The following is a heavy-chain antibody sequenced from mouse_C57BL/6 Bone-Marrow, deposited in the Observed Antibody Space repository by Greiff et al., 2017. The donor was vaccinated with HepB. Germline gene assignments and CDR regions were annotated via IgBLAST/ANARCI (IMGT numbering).Heavy chain of an antibody. D-gene: IGHD1-1*01. CDR3: ARAYGGGFAY. CDR2: IYPRSGNT. CDR1: GYTFTSYG. J-gene: IGHJ3*01. V-gene: IGHV1-81*01. Sequence: VMLVESGAELARPGASVKLSCKASGYTFTSYGISWVKQRTGQGLEWIGEIYPRSGNTYYNEKFKGKATLTADKSSSTAYMELRSLTSEDSAVYFWARAYGGGFAYWGQGTLVTVSA.